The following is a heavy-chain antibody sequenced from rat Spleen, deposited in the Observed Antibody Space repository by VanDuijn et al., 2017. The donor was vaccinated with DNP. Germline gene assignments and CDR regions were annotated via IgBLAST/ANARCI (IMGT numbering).Heavy chain of an antibody. CDR2: ISYDGSRT. V-gene: IGHV5S10*01. J-gene: IGHJ3*01. CDR3: ATHSGWFAY. CDR1: GFTFSDYN. Sequence: EVHLVESGGGLVQPGRSLKLSCAASGFTFSDYNMAWVRQAPKKGLEWVATISYDGSRTFYRDSVKGRFTISRDNARNTLYLQMDSLRSEDTATYYCATHSGWFAYWGQGSPVTVSS. D-gene: IGHD1-1*01.